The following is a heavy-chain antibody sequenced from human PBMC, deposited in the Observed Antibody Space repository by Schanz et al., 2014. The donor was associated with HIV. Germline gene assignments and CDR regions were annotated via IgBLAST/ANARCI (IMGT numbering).Heavy chain of an antibody. CDR2: INPNSGGT. CDR3: ARGIVGATPAFDI. V-gene: IGHV1-2*02. CDR1: GHPFTGYY. Sequence: QVQLVQSGAEVKKPGASVKVSCKAPGHPFTGYYIHWVRQAPGQGLEWMGWINPNSGGTNYAPKFQGRVTMTRDTSISTAYMELSRLRSDDTAVYYCARGIVGATPAFDIWGQGTMVTVSS. J-gene: IGHJ3*02. D-gene: IGHD1-26*01.